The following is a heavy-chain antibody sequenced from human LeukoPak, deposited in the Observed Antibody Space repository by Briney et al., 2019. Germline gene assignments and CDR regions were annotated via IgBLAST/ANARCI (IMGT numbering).Heavy chain of an antibody. CDR3: ARDQSGSLDY. Sequence: GGSLRLSCAASGFTVSHTWMAWVRQAPGKGLEWVANINQDASTRHYVDSVKGRFTISRDNAKNSLDLQMNSLRVEDTAVYYCARDQSGSLDYWGQGTLVTVSS. CDR1: GFTVSHTW. V-gene: IGHV3-7*01. D-gene: IGHD1-26*01. CDR2: INQDASTR. J-gene: IGHJ4*02.